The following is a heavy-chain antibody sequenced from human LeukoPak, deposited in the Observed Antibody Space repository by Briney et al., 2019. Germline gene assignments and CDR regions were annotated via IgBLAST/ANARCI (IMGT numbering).Heavy chain of an antibody. CDR1: GFTFSSYE. V-gene: IGHV3-48*03. J-gene: IGHJ4*02. CDR3: TRDGEPHCSSTSCFPDY. CDR2: ISSSGSTI. D-gene: IGHD2-2*01. Sequence: PGGSLRLSCAASGFTFSSYEMSWVRQAPGKGLEWVSYISSSGSTIYYADSVKGRFTISRDNAKNSLYLQMNSLRAEDTAVYYCTRDGEPHCSSTSCFPDYWGQGTLVTVSS.